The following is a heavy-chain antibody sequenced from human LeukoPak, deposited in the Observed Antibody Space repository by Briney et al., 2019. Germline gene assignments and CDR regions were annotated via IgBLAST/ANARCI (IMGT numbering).Heavy chain of an antibody. CDR2: INPNSGGT. Sequence: ASVKVSCKASGYTFSDYYIHWVRQAPGQGLEWMGRINPNSGGTNYAKNFQGRVTITRDTSINTASMELSSLRADDTPVYYCARHPEPNGDYWRQGTLVSVSS. CDR3: ARHPEPNGDY. CDR1: GYTFSDYY. D-gene: IGHD2-8*01. J-gene: IGHJ4*02. V-gene: IGHV1-2*06.